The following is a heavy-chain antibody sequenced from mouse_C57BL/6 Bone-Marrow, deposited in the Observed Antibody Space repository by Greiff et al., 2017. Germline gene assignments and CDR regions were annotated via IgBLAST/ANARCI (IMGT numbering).Heavy chain of an antibody. CDR2: INPSTGGT. CDR1: GYSFTGYY. Sequence: VQLKQSGPELVKPGASVKISCKASGYSFTGYYMNWVKQSPEKSLEWIGEINPSTGGTTYNQKFKAKATLTVDKSSSTADMQLKSLTSEDSAVYYCARDSSGYPHYYAMDYGGQGTSVTVSS. V-gene: IGHV1-42*01. D-gene: IGHD3-2*02. J-gene: IGHJ4*01. CDR3: ARDSSGYPHYYAMDY.